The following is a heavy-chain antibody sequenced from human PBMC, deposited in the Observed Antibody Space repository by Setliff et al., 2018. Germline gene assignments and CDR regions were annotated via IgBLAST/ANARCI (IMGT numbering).Heavy chain of an antibody. CDR2: VSVSGDNT. D-gene: IGHD3-3*01. V-gene: IGHV3-23*01. J-gene: IGHJ4*02. CDR3: AGQGPIFGSGLIPGFDQ. Sequence: GGSLSLSSAASGFRFSDLYMSWVRQAPGKGLEWVSTVSVSGDNTYYTDSVKGRFTTSRDNSQNTLSLQMSSLRTEDTAIYFCAGQGPIFGSGLIPGFDQWGQGTMVTVSS. CDR1: GFRFSDLY.